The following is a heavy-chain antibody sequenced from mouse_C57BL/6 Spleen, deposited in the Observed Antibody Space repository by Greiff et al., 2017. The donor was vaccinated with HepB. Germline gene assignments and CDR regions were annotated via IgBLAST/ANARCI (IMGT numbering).Heavy chain of an antibody. D-gene: IGHD2-4*01. CDR1: GYAFSSYW. CDR2: IYPGDGDT. Sequence: QVQLKESGAELVKPGASVKISCKASGYAFSSYWMNWVKQRPGKGLEWIGQIYPGDGDTNYNGKFKGKATLTADKSSSTAYMQLSSLTSEDSAVYFCARQGDYDYDGYYFDYWGQGTTLTVSS. J-gene: IGHJ2*01. CDR3: ARQGDYDYDGYYFDY. V-gene: IGHV1-80*01.